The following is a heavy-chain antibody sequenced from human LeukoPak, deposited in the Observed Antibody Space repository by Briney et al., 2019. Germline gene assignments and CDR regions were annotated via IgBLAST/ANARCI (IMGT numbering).Heavy chain of an antibody. CDR1: GFTFSSYG. Sequence: GGSLRLSCAASGFTFSSYGMHWVRQAPGEGLEWVAFIRYDGSNKYYADSVKGRFTISRDNSKNTLYLQMNSLRAEDTAVYYCAKGAAVLRFLEWLLYVDYWGQGTLVTVSS. V-gene: IGHV3-30*02. CDR2: IRYDGSNK. CDR3: AKGAAVLRFLEWLLYVDY. D-gene: IGHD3-3*01. J-gene: IGHJ4*02.